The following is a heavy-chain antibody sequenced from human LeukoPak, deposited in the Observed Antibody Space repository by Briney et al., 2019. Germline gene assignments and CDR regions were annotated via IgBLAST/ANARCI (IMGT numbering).Heavy chain of an antibody. Sequence: GESLKISCKGSGYNFTNYWIGWVRQMPGKCLEWMAIISPGDSDTRYSPSFQGQVTISVDNSLTTADLQWNSLKASDTAMYYCARQTAMSRSGDYWGQGTLVTVSS. CDR3: ARQTAMSRSGDY. CDR1: GYNFTNYW. V-gene: IGHV5-51*01. J-gene: IGHJ4*02. CDR2: ISPGDSDT. D-gene: IGHD7-27*01.